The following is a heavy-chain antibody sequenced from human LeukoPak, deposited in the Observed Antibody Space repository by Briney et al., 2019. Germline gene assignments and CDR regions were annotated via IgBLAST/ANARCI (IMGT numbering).Heavy chain of an antibody. J-gene: IGHJ6*02. Sequence: ASVKVSCKASGYTFTSYYMHWVRQAPGQGLEWMGIINPSGGSTSYAQKFQGRVTMTRDTSTSTVYMELSSLRSEDTAVYYCARDLRFLEWLGPRYYYYGMDVWDQGTTVTVSS. CDR1: GYTFTSYY. CDR2: INPSGGST. V-gene: IGHV1-46*01. D-gene: IGHD3-3*01. CDR3: ARDLRFLEWLGPRYYYYGMDV.